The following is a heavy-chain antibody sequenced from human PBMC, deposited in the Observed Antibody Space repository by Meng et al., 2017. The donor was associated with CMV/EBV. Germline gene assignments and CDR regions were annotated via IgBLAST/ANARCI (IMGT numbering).Heavy chain of an antibody. CDR2: IIPILGIA. V-gene: IGHV1-69*10. J-gene: IGHJ4*02. Sequence: SVKVSCKASGGTFSSYAISWVRQAPGQGLEWMGGIIPILGIANYAQKFQGRVTITADKSTSTAYMELSSLRSEDTAVYYCARGPTIFGVVTSFDYWGQGTLVTVS. CDR3: ARGPTIFGVVTSFDY. CDR1: GGTFSSYA. D-gene: IGHD3-3*01.